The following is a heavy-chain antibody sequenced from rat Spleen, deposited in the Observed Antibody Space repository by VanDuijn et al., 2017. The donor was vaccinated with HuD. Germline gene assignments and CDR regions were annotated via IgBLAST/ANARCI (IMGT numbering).Heavy chain of an antibody. Sequence: EVQLVESGGGLVQPGSPLKLSCAASGFTFSSFAMAWVRQAPKKGLEWVASISPSGGSTHYRDSAQGRFTISRDSAKSTLYLQMNSLRSEDTATYYCAKEHGAAGVMDAWGQGASVTVSS. D-gene: IGHD1-2*01. J-gene: IGHJ4*01. CDR1: GFTFSSFA. V-gene: IGHV5-46*01. CDR2: ISPSGGST. CDR3: AKEHGAAGVMDA.